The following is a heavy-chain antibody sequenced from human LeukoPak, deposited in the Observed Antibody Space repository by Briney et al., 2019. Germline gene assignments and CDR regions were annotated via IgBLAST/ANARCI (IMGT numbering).Heavy chain of an antibody. CDR3: EVVAVTLRQAFDL. CDR1: GFTFSTYA. J-gene: IGHJ3*01. Sequence: QPGGFLRLSCAASGFTFSTYAMTWVRQAPGKGLEWVSLISGTGGSTYYADSVKGRFTISRDNSKNTLYLQMNSLRVEDTAVYYCEVVAVTLRQAFDLWGQGTLVTVCS. D-gene: IGHD2-15*01. V-gene: IGHV3-23*01. CDR2: ISGTGGST.